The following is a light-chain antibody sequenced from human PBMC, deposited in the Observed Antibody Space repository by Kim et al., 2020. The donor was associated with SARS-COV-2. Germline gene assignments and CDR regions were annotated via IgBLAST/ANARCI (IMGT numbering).Light chain of an antibody. Sequence: NFMLTQPHSVSESPGKTVTISCTRSSGSIASNYVQWYQQRPGSAPTTVIYEDNQRPSGVPDRFSGSIDSSSNSASLTISGLKTEDEAGYYCQSYDSSNYVVFGGGTQLTVL. CDR2: EDN. V-gene: IGLV6-57*04. CDR3: QSYDSSNYVV. CDR1: SGSIASNY. J-gene: IGLJ2*01.